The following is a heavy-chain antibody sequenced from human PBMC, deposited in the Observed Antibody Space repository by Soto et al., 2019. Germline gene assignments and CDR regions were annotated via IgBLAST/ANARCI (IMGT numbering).Heavy chain of an antibody. CDR2: IIPIFGTA. Sequence: AVKVSCKASGGTFSSYAISWVRQAPGQGLERMGGIIPIFGTANYAQKFQGRVTITADESTSTAYMELSSLRSEDTAVYYCARENGDYSYYYGMDVWGQGXTVTVYS. CDR3: ARENGDYSYYYGMDV. J-gene: IGHJ6*02. CDR1: GGTFSSYA. D-gene: IGHD4-17*01. V-gene: IGHV1-69*13.